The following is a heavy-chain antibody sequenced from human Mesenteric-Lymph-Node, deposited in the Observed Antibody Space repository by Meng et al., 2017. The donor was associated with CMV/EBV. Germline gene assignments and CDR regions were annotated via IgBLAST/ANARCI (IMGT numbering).Heavy chain of an antibody. CDR3: AKGYPWIQPPSDGMDV. V-gene: IGHV3-30*02. Sequence: GESLKISCAASGFTFSSYGMHWVRQAPGKGLEWVAFIRYDGSNKYYADSVKGRFTISRDNSKNTLYLQMNSLRAEDTAVYYCAKGYPWIQPPSDGMDVWGQGTTVTVSS. D-gene: IGHD5-18*01. CDR2: IRYDGSNK. J-gene: IGHJ6*02. CDR1: GFTFSSYG.